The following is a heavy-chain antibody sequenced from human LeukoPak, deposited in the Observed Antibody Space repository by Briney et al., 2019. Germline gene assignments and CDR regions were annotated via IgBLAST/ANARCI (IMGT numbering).Heavy chain of an antibody. V-gene: IGHV3-15*01. D-gene: IGHD3-3*01. CDR1: GVTVSNAW. J-gene: IGHJ4*02. CDR3: STGVPWDYWSGYYIDY. CDR2: RKSNTGGGTT. Sequence: AESLNLSCAASGVTVSNAWLSWGCKPHRKGKDWVGSRKSNTGGGTTDNAAPVRGRFTIARDASKNTLLRRMNSLNTEDTTAYYCSTGVPWDYWSGYYIDYWGQGTMVTVSS.